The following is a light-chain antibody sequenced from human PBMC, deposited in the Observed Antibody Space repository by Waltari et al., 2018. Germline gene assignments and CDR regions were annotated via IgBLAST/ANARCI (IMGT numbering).Light chain of an antibody. Sequence: NFMLTQPHSVSESPGKTVTISCTGSSGRIASHYVQWYQQRPGSAPTTVIYEDNQRPSGVPDRFSGSIDSSSNSASLTISGLKTEDEADYYCQSYDSTNWVFGGGTKLTVL. CDR3: QSYDSTNWV. J-gene: IGLJ3*02. CDR1: SGRIASHY. V-gene: IGLV6-57*02. CDR2: EDN.